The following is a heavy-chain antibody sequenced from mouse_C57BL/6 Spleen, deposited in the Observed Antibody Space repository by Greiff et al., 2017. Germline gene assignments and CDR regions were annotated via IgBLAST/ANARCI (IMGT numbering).Heavy chain of an antibody. Sequence: EVKLVESGGGLVKPGGSLKLSCAASGFTFSDYGMHWVRQAPEKGLEWVAYISSGSSTIYYADTVKGRFTISRDNAKNTLFLKMTSLRSEDTAMYYCAGRGYADYAMDYWGQGTSVTVSS. CDR1: GFTFSDYG. V-gene: IGHV5-17*01. CDR2: ISSGSSTI. D-gene: IGHD2-14*01. CDR3: AGRGYADYAMDY. J-gene: IGHJ4*01.